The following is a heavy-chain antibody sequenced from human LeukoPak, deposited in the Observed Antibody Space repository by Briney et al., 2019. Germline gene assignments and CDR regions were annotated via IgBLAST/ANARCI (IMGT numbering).Heavy chain of an antibody. V-gene: IGHV3-23*01. CDR3: AKDSAKKYDDY. J-gene: IGHJ4*02. D-gene: IGHD2/OR15-2a*01. CDR1: GFTFSSYS. Sequence: GGSLRLSCAASGFTFSSYSMSWVRQAPGKGLEWVSGISRSDGSTNYADSVKGLFTISRDNSKNTLHLQTNSLRAEDTAVYYCAKDSAKKYDDYWGQGTLVTVSS. CDR2: ISRSDGST.